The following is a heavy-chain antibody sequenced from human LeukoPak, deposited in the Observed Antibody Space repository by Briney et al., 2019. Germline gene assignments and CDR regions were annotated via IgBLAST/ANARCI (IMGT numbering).Heavy chain of an antibody. CDR1: GYTFTSYA. V-gene: IGHV1-3*01. CDR3: ARDESLRLRDYYYGMDV. CDR2: INAGNGNT. Sequence: GASVKVSCKASGYTFTSYAMHWVRQAPGQRLEWMGWINAGNGNTKYSQKFQGRVTITRDTSASTAYMELSSLRSEDTAVYYCARDESLRLRDYYYGMDVWGQGTLVTVSS. D-gene: IGHD4-17*01. J-gene: IGHJ6*02.